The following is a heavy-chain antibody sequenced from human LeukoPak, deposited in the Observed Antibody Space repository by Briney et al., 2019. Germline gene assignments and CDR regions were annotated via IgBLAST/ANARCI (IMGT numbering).Heavy chain of an antibody. CDR1: GFTFSRYE. CDR2: IYSGGTT. V-gene: IGHV3-66*01. Sequence: QPGGSLRLSCVASGFTFSRYEMNWVRQAPGKGLEWVSVIYSGGTTYYADSVKGRFTISRDNSKNSPYLQMNSLRAEDTAVYYCAREFLDYWGQGTLVTVSS. J-gene: IGHJ4*02. CDR3: AREFLDY.